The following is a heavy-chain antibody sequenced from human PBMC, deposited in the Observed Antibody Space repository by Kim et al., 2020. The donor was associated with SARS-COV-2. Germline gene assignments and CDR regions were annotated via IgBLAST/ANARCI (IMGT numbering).Heavy chain of an antibody. D-gene: IGHD3-10*01. V-gene: IGHV3-43*02. CDR1: GFTFDDYA. J-gene: IGHJ6*02. CDR3: AKPTMGGFGELLPDYYYGMDV. CDR2: ISGDGGST. Sequence: GGSLRLSCAASGFTFDDYAMHWVRQAPGKGLEWVSLISGDGGSTYYADSVKGRFTISRDNSKNSLYLQMNSLRTEDTALYYCAKPTMGGFGELLPDYYYGMDVWGQGTTVTVSS.